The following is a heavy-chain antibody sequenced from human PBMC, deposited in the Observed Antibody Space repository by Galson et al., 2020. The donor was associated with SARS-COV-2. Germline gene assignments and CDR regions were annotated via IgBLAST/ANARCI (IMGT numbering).Heavy chain of an antibody. Sequence: ASVKVSCKASGYTFTSYDINWVRQATGQGLEWMGWMNPNSGNTGYAQNFQDRLTKTRNTPISTAYRELSSLRSEDTAVYYCARGSIRAAIFHYYYYMDGWGKGTTVTVSS. J-gene: IGHJ6*03. D-gene: IGHD2-2*01. V-gene: IGHV1-8*01. CDR1: GYTFTSYD. CDR3: ARGSIRAAIFHYYYYMDG. CDR2: MNPNSGNT.